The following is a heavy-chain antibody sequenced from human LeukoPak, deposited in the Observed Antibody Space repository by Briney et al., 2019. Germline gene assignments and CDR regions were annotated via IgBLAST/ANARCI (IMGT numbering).Heavy chain of an antibody. CDR2: FT. Sequence: SETLSLTCTVSGGSISSSSYYWDWIRQPPGKGLEWIGNFTYYNPSLKSRVTISVDTSKNQFSLKLRSVTAADTAVYYCARQPYRSGAYYFDYWGQGTLITVSS. CDR1: GGSISSSSYY. D-gene: IGHD2-15*01. J-gene: IGHJ4*02. CDR3: ARQPYRSGAYYFDY. V-gene: IGHV4-39*01.